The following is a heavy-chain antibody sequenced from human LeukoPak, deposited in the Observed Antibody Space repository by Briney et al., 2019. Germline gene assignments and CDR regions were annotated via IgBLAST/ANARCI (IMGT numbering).Heavy chain of an antibody. D-gene: IGHD6-6*01. CDR1: GFTFSDYY. V-gene: IGHV3-11*04. CDR2: ISSSGSTI. J-gene: IGHJ5*02. CDR3: ARDVGTSSNWYDH. Sequence: GGSLRLSCAASGFTFSDYYMSWLRQAPGKGLEWVSYISSSGSTIYYADSVRGRFTISRDNTKNSLFLQMNSLRAEDTAIYYCARDVGTSSNWYDHWGQGTLVTVSS.